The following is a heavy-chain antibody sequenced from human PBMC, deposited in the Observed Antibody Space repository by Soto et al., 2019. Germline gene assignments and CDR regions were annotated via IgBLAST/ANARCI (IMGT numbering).Heavy chain of an antibody. CDR1: GFSFSDYY. J-gene: IGHJ4*02. CDR2: ISSSGSII. V-gene: IGHV3-11*01. Sequence: QVQLVESGGGLVKPGGSLRLSCAASGFSFSDYYMSWIRQAPGKGLEWVSYISSSGSIIYYADSVKGRFTISRDNAKNSLYLQINSLRVEDTAVYYCARDLGYYDSSGYFDYWGQGTLVTVSP. D-gene: IGHD3-22*01. CDR3: ARDLGYYDSSGYFDY.